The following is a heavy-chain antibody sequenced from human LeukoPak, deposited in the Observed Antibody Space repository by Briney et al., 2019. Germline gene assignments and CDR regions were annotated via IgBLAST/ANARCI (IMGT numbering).Heavy chain of an antibody. D-gene: IGHD5-12*01. CDR2: ISPAGGRT. Sequence: GGSLRLSCVASGFTFNTYAVSWVRQAPGKGLEWVSAISPAGGRTYYAESVKGRFTISRDNSKNTLFLQMNSLRVEDTAVYSCARDRLTGYDYSESCFDYWGQGTLVTVSS. J-gene: IGHJ4*02. CDR1: GFTFNTYA. CDR3: ARDRLTGYDYSESCFDY. V-gene: IGHV3-23*01.